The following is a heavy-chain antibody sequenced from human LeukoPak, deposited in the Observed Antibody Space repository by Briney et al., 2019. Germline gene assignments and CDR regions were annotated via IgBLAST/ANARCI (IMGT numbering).Heavy chain of an antibody. CDR2: ISSSGSTI. CDR1: GFTFSSYE. D-gene: IGHD3-16*01. Sequence: GGSLRLSCAASGFTFSSYEMNWVRQAPGKGLEWVSYISSSGSTIYYADSVKGRFTISRDNAKNSLYLQMNSLRAEDTAAYYCARDPGGPYYFDYWGQGTLVTVSS. V-gene: IGHV3-48*03. CDR3: ARDPGGPYYFDY. J-gene: IGHJ4*02.